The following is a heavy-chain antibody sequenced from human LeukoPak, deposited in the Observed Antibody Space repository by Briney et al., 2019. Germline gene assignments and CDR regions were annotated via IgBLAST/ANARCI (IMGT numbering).Heavy chain of an antibody. D-gene: IGHD6-13*01. CDR1: GGSISSGGYY. CDR2: IYYSGST. J-gene: IGHJ6*02. V-gene: IGHV4-31*03. CDR3: ARGIVDSSSWYYYYYGMDV. Sequence: PSETLSLTCTVSGGSISSGGYYWSWIRQHPGKGLEWIGYIYYSGSTYYNPSLKSRVTISVDTSKNQFSLKLSSVTAADTAVYYCARGIVDSSSWYYYYYGMDVWGQGTTVTVSS.